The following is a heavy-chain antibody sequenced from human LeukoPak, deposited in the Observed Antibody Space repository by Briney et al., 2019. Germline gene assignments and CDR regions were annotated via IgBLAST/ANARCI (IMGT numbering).Heavy chain of an antibody. CDR2: MWHDGSTI. D-gene: IGHD4-17*01. J-gene: IGHJ6*02. V-gene: IGHV3-30*02. CDR1: GFTFSSYG. CDR3: AKDALASTDYYYGMDV. Sequence: GGSLRLSCAASGFTFSSYGMHWVRQAPGKGLEWVAFMWHDGSTIYYADSVKGRFTISRDNSKNTLYLQLNSLRVEDTAVYYCAKDALASTDYYYGMDVWGQGTTVTVSS.